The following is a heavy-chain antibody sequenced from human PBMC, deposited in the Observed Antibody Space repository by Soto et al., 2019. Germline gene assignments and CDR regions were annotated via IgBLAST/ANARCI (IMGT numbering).Heavy chain of an antibody. D-gene: IGHD5-12*01. J-gene: IGHJ4*02. Sequence: EVQLVESGGGLAQPGGSLRLSCAASGFTFSDHYMDWVRQAPGKGLEWVGRTRKKTNRYSTEYAASVKGRFTISRDDSKYSLYLQMNSLKTEEAAVYYCTKVGSGFNYDDWGQGTLVTVSS. CDR2: TRKKTNRYST. V-gene: IGHV3-72*01. CDR3: TKVGSGFNYDD. CDR1: GFTFSDHY.